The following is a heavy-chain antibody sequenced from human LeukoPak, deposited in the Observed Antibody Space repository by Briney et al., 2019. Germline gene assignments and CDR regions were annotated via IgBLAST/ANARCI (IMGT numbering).Heavy chain of an antibody. V-gene: IGHV3-7*01. J-gene: IGHJ3*02. CDR2: IKRGGGEK. CDR1: RFTFSTYW. Sequence: GGSLRLSCAASRFTFSTYWMSWVRQAPGKGLEWVANIKRGGGEKYYVDSAKGRFTISRDNAKNSLYLKMSRLRAADTAVYYCASGNWNDRAFDIWGQGTMVTVSS. CDR3: ASGNWNDRAFDI. D-gene: IGHD1-20*01.